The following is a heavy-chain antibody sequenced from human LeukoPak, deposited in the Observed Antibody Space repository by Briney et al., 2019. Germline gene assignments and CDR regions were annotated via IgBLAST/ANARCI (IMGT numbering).Heavy chain of an antibody. CDR2: ISSSSSYI. CDR1: GFTFSSYS. V-gene: IGHV3-21*01. CDR3: AREEVTTGDAFDI. Sequence: GGSLRLPCAASGFTFSSYSMNWVRQAPGKGLEWVSSISSSSSYIYYADSVKGRFTISRDNAKNSLYLQMNSLRAEDTAVYYCAREEVTTGDAFDIWGQGTMVTVSS. J-gene: IGHJ3*02. D-gene: IGHD4-17*01.